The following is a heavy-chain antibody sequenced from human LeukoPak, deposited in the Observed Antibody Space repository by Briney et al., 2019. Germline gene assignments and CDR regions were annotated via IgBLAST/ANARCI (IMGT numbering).Heavy chain of an antibody. CDR2: IIPIFGTA. J-gene: IGHJ4*02. Sequence: SVKVSCKASGGTFSSYAVSWVRQAPGQGLEWMGGIIPIFGTANYAQKFQGRVTITADESTSTAYMELSSLRSEDTAVYYCARDIVGATGFDYWGQGTLVTVSS. D-gene: IGHD1-26*01. CDR1: GGTFSSYA. V-gene: IGHV1-69*13. CDR3: ARDIVGATGFDY.